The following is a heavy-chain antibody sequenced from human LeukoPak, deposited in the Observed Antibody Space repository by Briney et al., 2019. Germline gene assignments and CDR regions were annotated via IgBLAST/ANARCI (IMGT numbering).Heavy chain of an antibody. V-gene: IGHV3-23*01. CDR2: LSGDGGSY. J-gene: IGHJ4*02. CDR3: AKEARRSSWFDFDY. Sequence: GGSLRLSCAASGFTFGMFAMSWVRQAPGKGLEWVSSLSGDGGSYFYAESVKGRFSISGDKSNNTLYLQMNSLRAEDTAIYYCAKEARRSSWFDFDYWGQGTLVTVSS. CDR1: GFTFGMFA. D-gene: IGHD6-13*01.